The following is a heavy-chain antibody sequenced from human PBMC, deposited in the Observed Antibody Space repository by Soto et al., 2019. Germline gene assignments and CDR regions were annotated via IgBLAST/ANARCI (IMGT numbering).Heavy chain of an antibody. Sequence: ASVKVSCKASGYSFMTYVIHWVRQAPGQSLEWMGWINAGNGNTKFSQHFQDRVTITRDTSASTVNMELSSLRSEDTAVYYCARGGRGIQLFLTFDNWGPGTLVTVSS. D-gene: IGHD5-18*01. J-gene: IGHJ4*02. V-gene: IGHV1-3*01. CDR1: GYSFMTYV. CDR2: INAGNGNT. CDR3: ARGGRGIQLFLTFDN.